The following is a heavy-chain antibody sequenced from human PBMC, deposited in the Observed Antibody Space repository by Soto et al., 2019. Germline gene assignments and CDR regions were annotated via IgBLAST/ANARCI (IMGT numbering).Heavy chain of an antibody. CDR2: IYSDGTT. CDR1: GFTVSSNY. J-gene: IGHJ1*01. V-gene: IGHV3-66*01. Sequence: GGSLRLSCAASGFTVSSNYMSWVRQAPGKGLEWVSIIYSDGTTYHADSVKGRFTVSRDNSKNTLSLQMNSLRVEDTAVYYCARAAAKQYFQHWGQGTLVTVSS. CDR3: ARAAAKQYFQH.